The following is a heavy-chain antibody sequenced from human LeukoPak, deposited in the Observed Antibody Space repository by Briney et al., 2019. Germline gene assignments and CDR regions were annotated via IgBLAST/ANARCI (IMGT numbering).Heavy chain of an antibody. CDR1: GFTFDDYA. CDR3: AKSHCSSTSCYVTY. J-gene: IGHJ4*02. CDR2: ISWNSGSI. D-gene: IGHD2-2*01. Sequence: PGRSLRLSCAASGFTFDDYAMHWVRQAPGKGLEWVSGISWNSGSIGYADSVKGRFTISRDSAKNSLYLQMNSLRAEDTALYYCAKSHCSSTSCYVTYWGQGTLVTVSS. V-gene: IGHV3-9*01.